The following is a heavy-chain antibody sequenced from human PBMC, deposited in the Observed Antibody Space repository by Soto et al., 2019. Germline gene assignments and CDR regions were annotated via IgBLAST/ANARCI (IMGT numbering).Heavy chain of an antibody. J-gene: IGHJ3*02. Sequence: QVQLVESGGGVVQPGRSLRLSCAASGFTFSSYGMHWVRQAPGKGLEWVAVISYDGSNKYYADSVKGRFTISRDNSKNTLYLQMNSLRAEDTAVYYCAKDSIFGVVPDAFDIWGQGTMVTVSS. V-gene: IGHV3-30*18. CDR3: AKDSIFGVVPDAFDI. CDR1: GFTFSSYG. D-gene: IGHD3-3*01. CDR2: ISYDGSNK.